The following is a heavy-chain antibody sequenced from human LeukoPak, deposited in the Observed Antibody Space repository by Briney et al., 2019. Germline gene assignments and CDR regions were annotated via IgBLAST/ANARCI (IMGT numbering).Heavy chain of an antibody. D-gene: IGHD3-10*01. CDR1: GYTFTSYY. CDR2: INPSGGST. J-gene: IGHJ3*02. CDR3: ARSYGLDAFDI. V-gene: IGHV1-46*01. Sequence: ASVKVSCKASGYTFTSYYMHWVRQAPGQGLEWMGIINPSGGSTSYAQKFQGRVTMTRDTSASTVYMELSSLRSEDTAVYYCARSYGLDAFDIWGQGTMVTVSS.